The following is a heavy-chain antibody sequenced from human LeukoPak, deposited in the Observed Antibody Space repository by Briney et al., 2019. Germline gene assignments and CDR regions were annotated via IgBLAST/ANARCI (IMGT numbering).Heavy chain of an antibody. CDR1: GFTFRSHG. D-gene: IGHD6-19*01. CDR3: ARIAMAGIGDGFDI. J-gene: IGHJ3*02. Sequence: GGSLRLSRAASGFTFRSHGMHWVRQAPGKGLEWVSGINWNGGSTGYADSVKGRFTISRDNARNSLYLQMNSLRAEDTALYYCARIAMAGIGDGFDIWGQERMVTVSS. CDR2: INWNGGST. V-gene: IGHV3-20*04.